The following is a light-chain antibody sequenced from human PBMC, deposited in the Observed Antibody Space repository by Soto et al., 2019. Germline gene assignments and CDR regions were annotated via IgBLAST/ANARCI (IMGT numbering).Light chain of an antibody. Sequence: QSALTQPPSASGSPGQSVTFSCTGTSSDIGGYNFVSWYQQYPGKAPKLMIYEVSKRPSGVPDRFSGSKSGNTASLTVSGLQAEDEADYCCSSYADNNLLVFGGGTKLTVL. J-gene: IGLJ2*01. CDR2: EVS. CDR1: SSDIGGYNF. CDR3: SSYADNNLLV. V-gene: IGLV2-8*01.